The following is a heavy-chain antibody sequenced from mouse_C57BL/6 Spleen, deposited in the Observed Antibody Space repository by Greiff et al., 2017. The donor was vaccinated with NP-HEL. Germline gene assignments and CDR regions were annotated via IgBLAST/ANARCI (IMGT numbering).Heavy chain of an antibody. D-gene: IGHD2-1*01. CDR3: ASPLYYGNSPWFAY. Sequence: EVMLVESGPELVKPGASVKISCKASGYSFTGYYMNWVKQSPEKSLEWIGEINPSTGGTTYNQKFKAKATLTVDKSSSTAYMQLKSLTSEYSAVYYCASPLYYGNSPWFAYWGQGTLVTVSA. CDR1: GYSFTGYY. CDR2: INPSTGGT. J-gene: IGHJ3*01. V-gene: IGHV1-42*01.